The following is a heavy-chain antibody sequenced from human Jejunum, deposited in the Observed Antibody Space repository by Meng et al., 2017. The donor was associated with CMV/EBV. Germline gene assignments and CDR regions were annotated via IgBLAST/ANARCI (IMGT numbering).Heavy chain of an antibody. CDR1: GYTFINNA. V-gene: IGHV7-4-1*02. D-gene: IGHD3-3*01. Sequence: VKRVKAGYELKKPGAEVTVACKAAGYTFINNAMKWVRQATGQGLEWMGGINTNTGNPTYDQGFTRRFVFSLDTSFRTAYLQISSKKAEDTAVYYCARVAPSGYRYFDYWGQGTLVTVSS. J-gene: IGHJ4*02. CDR2: INTNTGNP. CDR3: ARVAPSGYRYFDY.